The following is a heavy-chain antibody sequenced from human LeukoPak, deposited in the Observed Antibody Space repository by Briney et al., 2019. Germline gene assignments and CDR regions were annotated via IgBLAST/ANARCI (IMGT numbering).Heavy chain of an antibody. Sequence: PSETLSLTCAVSGYSISSGYYWGWIRQPPGKGLEWIGSIYHSGSTYYNPSLKSRVTISVDTSKNQFSLKLSSVTAADTAVYYCARARWYSSSSDYWGQGTLVTVSS. CDR2: IYHSGST. D-gene: IGHD6-6*01. CDR1: GYSISSGYY. J-gene: IGHJ4*02. V-gene: IGHV4-38-2*01. CDR3: ARARWYSSSSDY.